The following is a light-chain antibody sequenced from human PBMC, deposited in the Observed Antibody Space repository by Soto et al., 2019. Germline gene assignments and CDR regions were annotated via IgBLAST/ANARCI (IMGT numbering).Light chain of an antibody. V-gene: IGKV1-39*01. CDR1: QSISSY. J-gene: IGKJ4*01. CDR2: TAS. Sequence: DIQMTQSPSSLSASVGDRVTITCRASQSISSYLYWYQQKPGKAPNLLIYTASSLQSGVPSRFSGSGSGTDFTLTISSLQPEDFATYYCQQSYSTPLTFGGGTKVEIK. CDR3: QQSYSTPLT.